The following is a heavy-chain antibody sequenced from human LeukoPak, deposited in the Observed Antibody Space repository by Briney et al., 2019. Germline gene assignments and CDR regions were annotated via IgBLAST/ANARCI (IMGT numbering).Heavy chain of an antibody. D-gene: IGHD2-21*01. Sequence: SETLSLTCAVYGGSFSGYYWSWIRQPPGKGLEWIGEINHSGSTNYNPSLKSRVTISVDTSKNQFSLKLSSVTAADTAVYYCARDPRIRTHYYMDVWGKGTTVTISS. J-gene: IGHJ6*03. CDR3: ARDPRIRTHYYMDV. CDR1: GGSFSGYY. CDR2: INHSGST. V-gene: IGHV4-34*01.